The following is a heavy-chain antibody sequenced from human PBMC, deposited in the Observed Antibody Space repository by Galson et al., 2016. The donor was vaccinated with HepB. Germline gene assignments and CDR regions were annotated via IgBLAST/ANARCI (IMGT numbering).Heavy chain of an antibody. J-gene: IGHJ6*02. Sequence: TLSLTCAVSGGSISSAGYSWSWIRQPPGKGLEWIGFIYHSGGTYYNPSLKGRVTIAVDRSKNQFSLKLSSVTAADTAVYFCSRGQQLVYSRLGGMDVWGQGTTVTVSS. CDR2: IYHSGGT. CDR1: GGSISSAGYS. D-gene: IGHD6-6*01. CDR3: SRGQQLVYSRLGGMDV. V-gene: IGHV4-30-2*01.